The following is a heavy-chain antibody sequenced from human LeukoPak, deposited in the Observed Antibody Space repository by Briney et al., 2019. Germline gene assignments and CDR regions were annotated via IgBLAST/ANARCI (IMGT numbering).Heavy chain of an antibody. V-gene: IGHV1-2*02. CDR1: VYIFTRYV. Sequence: ASVKVSCKASVYIFTRYVINWVRQAPGQGLEWRGWINPNSGGTNYAQKFQGRVTMTRDTSISTAYMELSRLRSDDAAVYYCARHRMAAAGTLDYWGQGTLVTVCS. CDR3: ARHRMAAAGTLDY. D-gene: IGHD6-13*01. CDR2: INPNSGGT. J-gene: IGHJ4*02.